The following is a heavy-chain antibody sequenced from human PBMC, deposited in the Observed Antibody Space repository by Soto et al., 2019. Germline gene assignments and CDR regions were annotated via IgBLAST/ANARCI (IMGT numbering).Heavy chain of an antibody. CDR3: AKDTRGITMFGVVILGHYGMDV. Sequence: GGSLRLSCAASGFTFSSYGMHWVRQAPGKGLEGVAVISYDGSNKYYADSVKGRFTISRDNSKNTLYLQMNSLRAEDTAVYYCAKDTRGITMFGVVILGHYGMDVWGRGTTVTVSS. CDR1: GFTFSSYG. J-gene: IGHJ6*02. V-gene: IGHV3-30*18. CDR2: ISYDGSNK. D-gene: IGHD3-3*01.